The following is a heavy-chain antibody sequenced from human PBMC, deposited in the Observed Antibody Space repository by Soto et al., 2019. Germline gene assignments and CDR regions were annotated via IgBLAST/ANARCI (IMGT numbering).Heavy chain of an antibody. J-gene: IGHJ6*02. D-gene: IGHD3-10*01. CDR3: ARVRGVISYYYYYGMDV. V-gene: IGHV1-18*01. CDR1: GYTFTSYG. CDR2: INAYNGNT. Sequence: ASVKVSCKASGYTFTSYGISWVRQAPGQGLEWMGWINAYNGNTNYAQKLQGRVTMTTDTSTSTAYMELRSLRSDDTAVYYCARVRGVISYYYYYGMDVWGQGTTVTVSS.